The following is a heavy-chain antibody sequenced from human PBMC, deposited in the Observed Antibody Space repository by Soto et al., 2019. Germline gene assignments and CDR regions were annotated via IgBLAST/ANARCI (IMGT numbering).Heavy chain of an antibody. CDR1: GDSVSSNSAT. J-gene: IGHJ4*02. V-gene: IGHV6-1*01. D-gene: IGHD6-13*01. CDR3: ARDPVTAADYFDY. Sequence: PSQTLSLTCAISGDSVSSNSATWNLIRQSPSRGLEWLGRTYYRSKWYYDYAVSVKSRITINPDTSKNQFSPQLNSVTPEDTAVYYCARDPVTAADYFDYWGPGTLVTVSS. CDR2: TYYRSKWYY.